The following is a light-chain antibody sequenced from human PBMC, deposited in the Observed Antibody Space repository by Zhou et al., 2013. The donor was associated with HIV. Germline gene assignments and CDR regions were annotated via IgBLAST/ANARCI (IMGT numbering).Light chain of an antibody. Sequence: VLAQSPLSLPVTLGEPAAISCTSSQSLVSSDGNTYLNWYQQKPGQSPRRLIFRVSNRDSGVPERFSGSGSGTDFTLRISRVEAEDVGIYYCMQGTYWPPTFGPGTTVDFK. CDR3: MQGTYWPPT. J-gene: IGKJ3*01. CDR1: QSLVSSDGNTY. CDR2: RVS. V-gene: IGKV2-30*01.